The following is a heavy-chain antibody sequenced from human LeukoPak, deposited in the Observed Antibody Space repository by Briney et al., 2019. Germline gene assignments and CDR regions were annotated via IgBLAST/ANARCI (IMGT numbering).Heavy chain of an antibody. CDR1: GLTFGDNA. J-gene: IGHJ4*02. D-gene: IGHD3-22*01. CDR2: IRNKGNGGTT. V-gene: IGHV3-49*04. CDR3: TTGSYHESSGYRFDY. Sequence: GGSLRLSCTRSGLTFGDNAMSWVRQAPGKGVEWVGFIRNKGNGGTTEYAASVKGNFTISRDDSESITYLQMNSLRTEDTAVYYCTTGSYHESSGYRFDYWGQGTLVTVSS.